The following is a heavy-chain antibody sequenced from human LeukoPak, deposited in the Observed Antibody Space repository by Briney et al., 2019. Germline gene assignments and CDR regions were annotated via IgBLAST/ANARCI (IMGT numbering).Heavy chain of an antibody. CDR3: ARDVYSGYGGYYYYYYGMDV. V-gene: IGHV1-18*01. CDR2: ISAYNGNT. Sequence: ASVKVSCKASGYTFTSYGISWVRQAPGQGLEWMGWISAYNGNTNYAQKLQGRGTMTTDTSTSTAYMELRSLRSDDTAVYYCARDVYSGYGGYYYYYYGMDVWGQGTTVTVSS. CDR1: GYTFTSYG. J-gene: IGHJ6*02. D-gene: IGHD5-12*01.